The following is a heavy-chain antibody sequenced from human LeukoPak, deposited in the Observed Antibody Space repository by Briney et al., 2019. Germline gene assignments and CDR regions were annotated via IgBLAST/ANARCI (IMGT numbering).Heavy chain of an antibody. J-gene: IGHJ4*02. Sequence: GASVKVSCKAPGYTFTSYYMRWVRQAPGQGLEWMGIINPSGGSTSYAQKFQGRVTMTRDTSTSTVYMELSSLRSEDTAVYYCARPLSGYSSGWYRLLDYWGQGTLVTVCS. CDR1: GYTFTSYY. V-gene: IGHV1-46*01. CDR2: INPSGGST. D-gene: IGHD6-19*01. CDR3: ARPLSGYSSGWYRLLDY.